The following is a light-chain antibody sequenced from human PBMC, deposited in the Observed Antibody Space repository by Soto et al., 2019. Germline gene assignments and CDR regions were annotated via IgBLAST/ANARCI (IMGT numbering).Light chain of an antibody. V-gene: IGLV2-14*01. J-gene: IGLJ2*01. CDR3: SSYTSSSPVV. CDR2: DVS. CDR1: SSDVGGYNY. Sequence: QSSLTQPASVSGSPGQSITISCTGTSSDVGGYNYVSWYQQHPGKAPKLMIYDVSNRPSGVSNRFSGSKSGNTASLTISGLQAEDEDDYYCSSYTSSSPVVFGGGPKLTVL.